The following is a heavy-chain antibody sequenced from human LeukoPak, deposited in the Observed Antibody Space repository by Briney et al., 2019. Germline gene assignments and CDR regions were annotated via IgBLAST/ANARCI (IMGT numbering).Heavy chain of an antibody. J-gene: IGHJ6*02. CDR1: GFTFSDYW. D-gene: IGHD3-10*01. Sequence: PGGSLRLSCAASGFTFSDYWIHWVRQAPGKGLVWVSRINTDGSITNYADSVKGRFTISRDNAKNSLYLQMNSLRAEDTAVYYCARTPTTLWFGTYYYYGMDVWGQGTTVTVSS. V-gene: IGHV3-74*01. CDR2: INTDGSIT. CDR3: ARTPTTLWFGTYYYYGMDV.